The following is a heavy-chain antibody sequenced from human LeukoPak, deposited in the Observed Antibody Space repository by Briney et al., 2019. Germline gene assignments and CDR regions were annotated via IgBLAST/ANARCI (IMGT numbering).Heavy chain of an antibody. CDR3: ARVASVGATRALDY. J-gene: IGHJ4*02. V-gene: IGHV4-59*01. CDR1: GGSITSDY. CDR2: IYYSGST. D-gene: IGHD1-26*01. Sequence: SETLSLTCTVSGGSITSDYWSWIRQPPGKGLESIGYIYYSGSTNYNPSLKSRATISVDTSKNQFSLKLSSVTAADTAVYYCARVASVGATRALDYWGQGTLVTVSS.